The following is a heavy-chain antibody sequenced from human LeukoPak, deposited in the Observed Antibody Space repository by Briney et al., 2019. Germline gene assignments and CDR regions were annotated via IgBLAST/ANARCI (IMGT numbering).Heavy chain of an antibody. Sequence: ASVKVSCKASGYTFSTYGINLVRQVPGQGLEWMGRINPNSGGTNYAQKFQGRVTMTRDTSISTAYMELSRLRSDDTAVYYCARDRRNSLSYLSYWGQGTLVTVSS. D-gene: IGHD1-14*01. J-gene: IGHJ4*02. V-gene: IGHV1-2*06. CDR1: GYTFSTYG. CDR3: ARDRRNSLSYLSY. CDR2: INPNSGGT.